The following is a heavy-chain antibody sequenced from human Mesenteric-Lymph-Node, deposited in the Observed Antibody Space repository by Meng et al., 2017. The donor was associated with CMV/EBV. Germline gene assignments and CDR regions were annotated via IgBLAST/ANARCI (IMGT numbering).Heavy chain of an antibody. CDR1: GFSFSSYG. D-gene: IGHD2-2*01. Sequence: GGSLRLSCAASGFSFSSYGMSWVRQAPGKGLEWVSVIYSGGSTYYADSVKGRFTISRDNSKNTLSLQMNSLRVEDTAVFYCARDLGPMGMDVWGQGTTVTVSS. CDR2: IYSGGST. V-gene: IGHV3-66*02. J-gene: IGHJ6*02. CDR3: ARDLGPMGMDV.